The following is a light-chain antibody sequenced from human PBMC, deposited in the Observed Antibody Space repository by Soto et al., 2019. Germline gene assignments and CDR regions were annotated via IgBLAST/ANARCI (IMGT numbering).Light chain of an antibody. CDR2: EVT. Sequence: QSALTQPASVSGSPGQSITISCTGTSSDVGRYNFVSWYQHHPDKAPKLLIYEVTDRPPGTSNRFSGSKSGNTASLTISRLQADDEADYYCSSFTSSNTHVFGTGTKLTVL. CDR1: SSDVGRYNF. J-gene: IGLJ1*01. CDR3: SSFTSSNTHV. V-gene: IGLV2-14*01.